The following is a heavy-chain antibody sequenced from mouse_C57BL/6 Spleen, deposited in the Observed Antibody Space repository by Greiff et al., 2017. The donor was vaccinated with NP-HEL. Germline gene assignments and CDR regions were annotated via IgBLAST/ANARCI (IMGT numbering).Heavy chain of an antibody. CDR1: GYAFSSSW. V-gene: IGHV1-82*01. D-gene: IGHD2-5*01. CDR2: IYPGDGDT. Sequence: QVQLKESGPELVKPGASVKISCKASGYAFSSSWMNWVKQRPGKGLEWIGRIYPGDGDTNYNGKFKGKATLTADKSSSTAYMQLSSLTSEDSAVYFCAREDDSNFFAYWGQGTLVTVSA. J-gene: IGHJ3*01. CDR3: AREDDSNFFAY.